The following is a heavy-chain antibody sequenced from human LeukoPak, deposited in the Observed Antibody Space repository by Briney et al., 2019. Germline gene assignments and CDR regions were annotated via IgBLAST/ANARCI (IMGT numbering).Heavy chain of an antibody. J-gene: IGHJ6*02. D-gene: IGHD2-15*01. CDR3: ARHKWVVSYYYGMDV. Sequence: GESLKISCKGFGNSFNDFWIAWVRQMPGKSLEWMGIIYPGDSDTRYSPSFQGQVTITADKSATTAYLQWSSLKASDTAMYFCARHKWVVSYYYGMDVWGQGTTVIVSS. CDR1: GNSFNDFW. CDR2: IYPGDSDT. V-gene: IGHV5-51*01.